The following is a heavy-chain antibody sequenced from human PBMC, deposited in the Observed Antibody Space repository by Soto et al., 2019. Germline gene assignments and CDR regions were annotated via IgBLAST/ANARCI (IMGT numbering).Heavy chain of an antibody. V-gene: IGHV1-46*01. CDR3: ARDIVVVGAFDY. CDR1: GYTFTSYY. CDR2: INPSGGST. Sequence: GASVKVSCKASGYTFTSYYMHWVRQAPGQGLEWMGIINPSGGSTSYAHKFQGRVTITRDTSTSTVYMELSSLRSEDTAVYYCARDIVVVGAFDYWGQGTLVTVSS. D-gene: IGHD2-2*01. J-gene: IGHJ4*02.